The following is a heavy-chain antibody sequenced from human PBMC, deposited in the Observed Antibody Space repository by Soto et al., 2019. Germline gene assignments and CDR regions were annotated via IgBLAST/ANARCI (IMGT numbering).Heavy chain of an antibody. V-gene: IGHV1-24*01. Sequence: ASVKVSCKVSGYTLTELSMHWVRQAPGKGLEWMGGFDPEDGETIYAQKFQGRVTMTEDTSTDTAYMELSSLRSEDTAVYYCATLYYDSSGYYPFDYWGQGTLVTSPQ. CDR1: GYTLTELS. J-gene: IGHJ4*02. D-gene: IGHD3-22*01. CDR2: FDPEDGET. CDR3: ATLYYDSSGYYPFDY.